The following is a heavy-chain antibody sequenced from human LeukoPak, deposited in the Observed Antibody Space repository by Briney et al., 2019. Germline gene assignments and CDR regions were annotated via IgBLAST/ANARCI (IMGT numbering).Heavy chain of an antibody. V-gene: IGHV3-48*03. CDR1: GFTFSSYE. Sequence: GGSLRLSCAASGFTFSSYEMNWVRQAPGKGLEWVSYISSSGSTIYYADSVKGRFTISRDNAKNSLYLQVNSLRAEDTAVYYCARVETYYYGSGSGSYFDYWGQGTLVTVSS. CDR3: ARVETYYYGSGSGSYFDY. D-gene: IGHD3-10*01. CDR2: ISSSGSTI. J-gene: IGHJ4*02.